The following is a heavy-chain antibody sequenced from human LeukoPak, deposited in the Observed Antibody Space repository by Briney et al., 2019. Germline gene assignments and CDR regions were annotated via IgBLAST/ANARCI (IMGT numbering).Heavy chain of an antibody. D-gene: IGHD3-22*01. V-gene: IGHV1-2*02. CDR1: GYTFTGYY. CDR2: INPNSGGT. CDR3: ARGPHYYDPPDY. Sequence: ASVKVSCKASGYTFTGYYMYWVRQAPGQALEWVGWINPNSGGTNYAQKFQGRVTMTRDTSISTAYMELSRLGSDDTAVYYCARGPHYYDPPDYWGQGTLVTVSS. J-gene: IGHJ4*02.